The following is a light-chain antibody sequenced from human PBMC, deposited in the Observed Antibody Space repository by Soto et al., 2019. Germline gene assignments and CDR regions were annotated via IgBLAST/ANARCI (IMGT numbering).Light chain of an antibody. CDR1: SRDVCGYNY. CDR3: SSYTSSRTPHYV. Sequence: QSVLTQPASVSGSPGQSITISCTGTSRDVCGYNYVSWYQQHPGKAPKLMIYEVSNRPSGVSNRSSGSKSGNTASLTISGLPAEDETDYYCSSYTSSRTPHYVFGTGTKVTVL. J-gene: IGLJ1*01. CDR2: EVS. V-gene: IGLV2-14*01.